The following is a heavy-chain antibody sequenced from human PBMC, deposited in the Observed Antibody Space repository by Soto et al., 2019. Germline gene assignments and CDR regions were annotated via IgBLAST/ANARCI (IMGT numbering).Heavy chain of an antibody. CDR3: ARVSGNDAFDI. Sequence: QVQLQESGPGLVKPSGTLSLTCAVSGGSITSSNWWSWVRQPPGKGLEWIGEIYHSGSTNYNPSLQSRVTISVDKSKNQFSLKLRSVTAADTALYYCARVSGNDAFDIWGQGTMVTVSS. CDR1: GGSITSSNW. CDR2: IYHSGST. D-gene: IGHD3-22*01. V-gene: IGHV4-4*02. J-gene: IGHJ3*02.